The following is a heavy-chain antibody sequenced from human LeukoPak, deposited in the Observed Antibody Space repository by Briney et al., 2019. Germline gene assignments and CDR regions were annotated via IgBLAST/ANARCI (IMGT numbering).Heavy chain of an antibody. J-gene: IGHJ2*01. CDR2: IYNSENT. CDR1: GGSASSYY. V-gene: IGHV4-4*09. D-gene: IGHD6-19*01. Sequence: PSETLSLTCTVSGGSASSYYWSWIRQPPGKGLEWIGYIYNSENTKYNSSLESRVTISVDTSKNQFFLKLSSVTAADTAVYYCARFHSGPSGWYVLWYFDLWGRGTLVTASS. CDR3: ARFHSGPSGWYVLWYFDL.